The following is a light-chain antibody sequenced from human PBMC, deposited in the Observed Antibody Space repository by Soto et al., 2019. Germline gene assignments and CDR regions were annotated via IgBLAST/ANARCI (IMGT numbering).Light chain of an antibody. Sequence: SSELTQPPSVSVAPGKTARITCGGTNMGSKSVHWYQQKPGQAPVLVIYYDSDRPSGIPERFSGSNSGNTATLTISRVEAGDEADYYCQVWDSSSDRVVFGGGTKLTVL. CDR1: NMGSKS. CDR3: QVWDSSSDRVV. CDR2: YDS. J-gene: IGLJ2*01. V-gene: IGLV3-21*04.